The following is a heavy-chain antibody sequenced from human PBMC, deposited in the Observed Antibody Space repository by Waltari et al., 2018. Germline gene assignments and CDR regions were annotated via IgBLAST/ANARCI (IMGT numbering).Heavy chain of an antibody. CDR3: ARSRSSIWGLDY. D-gene: IGHD3-16*01. Sequence: EVQLVESGGGLVQPGGSRVLSVAAAGFSFHRFDMNWVRQAPGKGLEWVSYIRSGGYTRYYADSVKGRFTISTDNAKNSLYLQMNSLTVEDTGVYYCARSRSSIWGLDYWGQGIQVTVSS. J-gene: IGHJ4*02. CDR1: GFSFHRFD. CDR2: IRSGGYTR. V-gene: IGHV3-48*03.